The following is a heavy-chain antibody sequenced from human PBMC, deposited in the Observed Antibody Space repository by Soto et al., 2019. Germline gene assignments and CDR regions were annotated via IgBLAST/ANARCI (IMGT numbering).Heavy chain of an antibody. Sequence: QVQLVQSGAEVKKPGSSVKVSCKASGGTFNSYAISWVRQAPGQGLEWMGGIIPIFGTANYAQNFQGRVAISADESTSAAYMQLRSLRLKNTAVYYCALCGFSDVNMSKNTYGMDVWGQGTTVTVSS. CDR1: GGTFNSYA. D-gene: IGHD5-12*01. J-gene: IGHJ6*02. CDR2: IIPIFGTA. CDR3: ALCGFSDVNMSKNTYGMDV. V-gene: IGHV1-69*01.